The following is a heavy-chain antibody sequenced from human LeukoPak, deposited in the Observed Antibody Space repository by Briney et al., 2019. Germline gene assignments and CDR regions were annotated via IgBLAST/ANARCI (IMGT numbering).Heavy chain of an antibody. J-gene: IGHJ4*02. D-gene: IGHD3-10*01. Sequence: ASVKVSCKASGYTFTSYGISWVRQAPGQGLEWMGWINPNSGGTNYAQKFQGRVTMTRDTSISTAYMELSRLRSDDTAVYYCGTGPGSYSPDYWGQGVLVIVSS. CDR2: INPNSGGT. CDR1: GYTFTSYG. CDR3: GTGPGSYSPDY. V-gene: IGHV1-2*02.